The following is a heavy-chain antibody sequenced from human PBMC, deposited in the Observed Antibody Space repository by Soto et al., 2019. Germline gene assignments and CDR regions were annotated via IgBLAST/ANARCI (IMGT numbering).Heavy chain of an antibody. Sequence: LKISCKGPGYSFAGYWITWVRQKPGKGLEWMGRIDPSDSQTYYSPSFRGHVTISVTKSITTVFLQWSSLRASDTAMYYCARQIYDSDTGPNFQYYFDSWGQGTPVTVSS. D-gene: IGHD3-22*01. CDR2: IDPSDSQT. CDR1: GYSFAGYW. CDR3: ARQIYDSDTGPNFQYYFDS. J-gene: IGHJ4*02. V-gene: IGHV5-10-1*01.